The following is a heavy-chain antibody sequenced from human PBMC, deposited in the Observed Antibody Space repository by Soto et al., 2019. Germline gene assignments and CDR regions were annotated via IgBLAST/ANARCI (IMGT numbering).Heavy chain of an antibody. CDR2: VYHSGST. J-gene: IGHJ4*02. Sequence: QVQLQESGPGLVKPSGTLSLTCAVSGGSISSSNWWTWVRQPPGKGLEWIGEVYHSGSTNYNPSLKSRVTISVDTSKNQFSLKLNSVTAADTAVYYCGRGGIGSIDYWGQGTLVTVSS. D-gene: IGHD1-26*01. CDR3: GRGGIGSIDY. CDR1: GGSISSSNW. V-gene: IGHV4-4*02.